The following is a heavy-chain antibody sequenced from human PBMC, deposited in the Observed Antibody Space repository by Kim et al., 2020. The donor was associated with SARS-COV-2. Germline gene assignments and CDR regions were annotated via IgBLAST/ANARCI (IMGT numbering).Heavy chain of an antibody. V-gene: IGHV1-69*13. D-gene: IGHD2-8*02. CDR1: GGTFSSYV. CDR2: IIPICGTA. J-gene: IGHJ4*02. Sequence: SVKVSCKASGGTFSSYVISWVRQAPGQGLEWMGGIIPICGTANYAQKFQGRVTFTADESTRTAYMELSSMRSEDTAVYYCAKEGSGYCSGGNCPFFDYWGQGTLVTVSS. CDR3: AKEGSGYCSGGNCPFFDY.